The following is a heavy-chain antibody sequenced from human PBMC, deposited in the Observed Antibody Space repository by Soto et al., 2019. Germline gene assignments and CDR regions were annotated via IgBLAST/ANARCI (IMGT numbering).Heavy chain of an antibody. Sequence: QERLVQSGAEVRKPGSSVKVSCKVTGGTSTRYAINWVRQAPGQGLEWMGGIVPMFGTSKYAQKFQGRVTINPDTSANIVCMDLRRLRSEDTAVYYCNRGLEYDFWSGYLWGQGTLVSVSS. CDR3: NRGLEYDFWSGYL. CDR1: GGTSTRYA. CDR2: IVPMFGTS. D-gene: IGHD3-3*01. V-gene: IGHV1-69*06. J-gene: IGHJ4*02.